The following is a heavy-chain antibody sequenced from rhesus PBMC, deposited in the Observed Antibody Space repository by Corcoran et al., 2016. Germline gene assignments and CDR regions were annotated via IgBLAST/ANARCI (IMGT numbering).Heavy chain of an antibody. CDR2: IYGSSRST. CDR3: VRRGGV. Sequence: QVQLQEAGPGVVKPSETLSLTCAGSGASISDSYWWCWIRQPPGKGLEWIGYIYGSSRSTNYNPSLKSRVTISKDTSKNQFSLKLSSVTAADTAVYYCVRRGGVWGRGVLVTVSS. CDR1: GASISDSYW. V-gene: IGHV4S10*01. J-gene: IGHJ5-2*02.